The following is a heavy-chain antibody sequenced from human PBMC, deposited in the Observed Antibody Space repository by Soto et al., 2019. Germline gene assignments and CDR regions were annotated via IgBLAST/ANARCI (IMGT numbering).Heavy chain of an antibody. D-gene: IGHD2-2*01. J-gene: IGHJ5*02. CDR2: VSGYNGNT. CDR1: GYIFINYG. Sequence: ASVKVSCKASGYIFINYGITWVRQAPGQGLEWMGWVSGYNGNTKYADKLQGRVTMTTDTSTTTAYMELRSLRSDDTAVYYCARDEVPAANWLDRWGQGTLVTVSS. V-gene: IGHV1-18*01. CDR3: ARDEVPAANWLDR.